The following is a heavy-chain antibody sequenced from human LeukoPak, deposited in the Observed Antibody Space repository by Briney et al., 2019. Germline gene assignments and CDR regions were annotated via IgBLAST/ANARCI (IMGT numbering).Heavy chain of an antibody. Sequence: GGSLRLSCAVSGFTFSSYWMTWVRQAPGKGLEWVANIKQDGSEKNYVDSVKGRFIISRDNAKNSLYLQMNSLRAEDTAVFYCARESYYDFCWGQGTLVTVSS. CDR1: GFTFSSYW. V-gene: IGHV3-7*01. CDR3: ARESYYDFC. J-gene: IGHJ4*02. CDR2: IKQDGSEK. D-gene: IGHD3-3*01.